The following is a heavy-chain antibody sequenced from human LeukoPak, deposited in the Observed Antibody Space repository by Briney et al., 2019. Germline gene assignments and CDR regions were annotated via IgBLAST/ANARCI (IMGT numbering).Heavy chain of an antibody. CDR3: ARVRFLEWYNDY. J-gene: IGHJ4*02. D-gene: IGHD3-3*01. Sequence: GGSLRLSCAASGFTFSSYWMHWVRQAPGKGLVWVSRINSGGSSTSYADSVKGRFTISRDNAKNTLYLQMNSLRAEDTAVYYCARVRFLEWYNDYRGQGTLVTVSS. CDR2: INSGGSST. CDR1: GFTFSSYW. V-gene: IGHV3-74*01.